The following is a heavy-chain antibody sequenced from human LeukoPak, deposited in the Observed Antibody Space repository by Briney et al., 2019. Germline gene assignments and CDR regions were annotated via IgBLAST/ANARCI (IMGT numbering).Heavy chain of an antibody. CDR3: AKEGNWGPRGFLSFDY. CDR2: ISGSGGST. D-gene: IGHD7-27*01. CDR1: GFTFSSYA. V-gene: IGHV3-23*01. Sequence: PGGSLRLSCAASGFTFSSYAMSWVRQAPGKGLEWVSAISGSGGSTYYADSVKGRFTISRDNAKNSLYLQMNSLRAEDTAVYYCAKEGNWGPRGFLSFDYWGQGTLVTVSS. J-gene: IGHJ4*02.